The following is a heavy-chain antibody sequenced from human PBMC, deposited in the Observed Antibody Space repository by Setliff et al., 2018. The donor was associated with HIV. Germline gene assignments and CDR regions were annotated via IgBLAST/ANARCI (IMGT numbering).Heavy chain of an antibody. D-gene: IGHD4-17*01. CDR1: GFTFSSYN. Sequence: LRLSCAASGFTFSSYNMNWVRRAPGKGLEWVSSISSSSSYIYYADSVKGRFTISRDNAKNSLYLQMNSLRAEDTAVYYCARAYDDYDSDLDYWGQGTLVTVSS. J-gene: IGHJ4*02. CDR2: ISSSSSYI. V-gene: IGHV3-21*01. CDR3: ARAYDDYDSDLDY.